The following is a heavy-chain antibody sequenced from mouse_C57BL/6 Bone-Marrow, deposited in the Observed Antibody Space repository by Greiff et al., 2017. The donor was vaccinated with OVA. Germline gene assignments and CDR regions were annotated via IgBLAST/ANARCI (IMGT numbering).Heavy chain of an antibody. CDR2: ISSGSSTI. V-gene: IGHV5-17*01. CDR1: GFTFSDYG. D-gene: IGHD2-2*01. Sequence: EVQLVESGGGLVKPGGSLKLSCAASGFTFSDYGMHWVRQAPEKGLEWVAYISSGSSTIYYADTVKGRFTLPRDNAKNTLFLQMTSLRSEDTAMYYCARRLWLRRRTFNAMDYWGQGTSVTVSS. J-gene: IGHJ4*01. CDR3: ARRLWLRRRTFNAMDY.